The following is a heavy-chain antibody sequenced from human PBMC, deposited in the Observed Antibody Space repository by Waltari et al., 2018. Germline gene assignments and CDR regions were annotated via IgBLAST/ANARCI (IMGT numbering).Heavy chain of an antibody. CDR3: ARQWIDGLLTDYYNPWDS. V-gene: IGHV4-39*01. D-gene: IGHD3-9*01. CDR1: GVPGDRSRYS. J-gene: IGHJ4*02. CDR2: VDYSGTA. Sequence: QLQLHESGPGLVKSSETLSLTCTVSGVPGDRSRYSCGCIRQPPGKGLEWIGNVDYSGTAHYNPSLKNRVSLSVDISQNQVSLSLASVTAADTATYYCARQWIDGLLTDYYNPWDSWGQGTPVTVSS.